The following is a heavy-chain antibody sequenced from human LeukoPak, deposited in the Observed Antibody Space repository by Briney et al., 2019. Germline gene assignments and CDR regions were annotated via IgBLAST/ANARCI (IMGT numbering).Heavy chain of an antibody. V-gene: IGHV4-34*01. D-gene: IGHD3-22*01. CDR1: GGSFSGCY. J-gene: IGHJ4*02. CDR3: ARGYDSSRRYYFDY. Sequence: SETLSLTCAVYGGSFSGCYWSWIRQPPGKGLEWIGEINHSGSTNYNPSLKSRVTISVDTSKNQFSLKLSSVTAADTAVYYCARGYDSSRRYYFDYWGQGTLVTVSS. CDR2: INHSGST.